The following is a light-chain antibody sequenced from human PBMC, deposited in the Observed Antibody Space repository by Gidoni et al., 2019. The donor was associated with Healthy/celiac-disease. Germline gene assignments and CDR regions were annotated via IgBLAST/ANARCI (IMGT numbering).Light chain of an antibody. CDR1: QSVLYSSNNKNY. J-gene: IGKJ2*01. CDR2: WAS. CDR3: QQYYSTPPMYT. V-gene: IGKV4-1*01. Sequence: DIVMTQSPDSLAVSLGESATINCKSSQSVLYSSNNKNYLAWYQQKPGQPPKLLIYWASTRESVVPDRFSGSGSGTDFTLTSSSLQAEDVAVYYCQQYYSTPPMYTFGQGTKLEIK.